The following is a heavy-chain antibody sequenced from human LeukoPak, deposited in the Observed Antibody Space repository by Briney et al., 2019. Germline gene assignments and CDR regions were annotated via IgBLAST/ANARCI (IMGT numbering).Heavy chain of an antibody. V-gene: IGHV3-21*01. CDR1: GFTFSHAW. J-gene: IGHJ4*02. Sequence: PGGSLRLSCAASGFTFSHAWMSWVRQAPGKGLEWVSSISSSSSYIYYADSVKGRFTISRDNAKNSLYLQMNSLRAEDTAVYYCARAFEGIAAALDYWGQGTLVTVSS. D-gene: IGHD6-13*01. CDR3: ARAFEGIAAALDY. CDR2: ISSSSSYI.